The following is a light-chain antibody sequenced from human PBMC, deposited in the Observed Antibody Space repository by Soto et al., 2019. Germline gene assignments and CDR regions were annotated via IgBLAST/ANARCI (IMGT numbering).Light chain of an antibody. J-gene: IGKJ4*01. CDR3: QQYVSTPLT. CDR1: QSVSSSY. Sequence: EVVLTQSPGTLSLSPGERATLSCRASQSVSSSYLAWYQQKPGQPPRLLIYGASSRATGIPDRFSGSGSGTDFTLTISRLEPEDFAVYYCQQYVSTPLTFGGGTKVDIK. V-gene: IGKV3-20*01. CDR2: GAS.